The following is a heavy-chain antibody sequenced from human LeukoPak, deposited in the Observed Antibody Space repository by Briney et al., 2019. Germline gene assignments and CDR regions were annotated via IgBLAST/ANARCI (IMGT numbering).Heavy chain of an antibody. CDR3: ARARIAVAGTSWFDP. CDR1: GFTFSSYG. D-gene: IGHD6-19*01. V-gene: IGHV3-23*01. J-gene: IGHJ5*02. Sequence: PGGSLRLSCAASGFTFSSYGMSWVRQAPGKGLEWVSAISGSGGSTYYADSVKGRFTISRDNSKNTLYLQMNSLRAEDTAVYYCARARIAVAGTSWFDPWGQGTLVTVSS. CDR2: ISGSGGST.